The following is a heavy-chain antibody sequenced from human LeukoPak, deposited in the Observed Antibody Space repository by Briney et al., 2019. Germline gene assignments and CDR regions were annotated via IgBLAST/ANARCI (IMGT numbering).Heavy chain of an antibody. CDR3: ARSGANWGLDY. V-gene: IGHV3-30-3*01. D-gene: IGHD7-27*01. J-gene: IGHJ4*02. CDR2: ISYDGSNT. Sequence: GGSLRLPCAASGFTFSSYAMHWVRQAAGKGLEWVTFISYDGSNTYYVDSVKGRFTISRDNSKNTLYLRMSSLRDEDTAMYYCARSGANWGLDYWGQGTLVTVSS. CDR1: GFTFSSYA.